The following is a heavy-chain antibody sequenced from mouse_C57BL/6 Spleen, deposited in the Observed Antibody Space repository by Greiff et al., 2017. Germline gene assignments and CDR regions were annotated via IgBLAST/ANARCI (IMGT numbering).Heavy chain of an antibody. CDR3: ARSECRYWYFDV. CDR1: GYAFSSSW. Sequence: QVQLQQSGPELVKPGASVKISCKASGYAFSSSWMNWVKQRPGKGLEWIGRIYPGDGDTNYNGKFKGKDTLTEDKSSSTAYMQLRSRTSEDSAVYFCARSECRYWYFDVWGTGTTVTVSA. J-gene: IGHJ1*03. V-gene: IGHV1-82*01. CDR2: IYPGDGDT. D-gene: IGHD6-1*01.